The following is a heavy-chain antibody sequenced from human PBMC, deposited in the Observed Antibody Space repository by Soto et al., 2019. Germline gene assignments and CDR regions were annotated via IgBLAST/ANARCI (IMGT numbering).Heavy chain of an antibody. V-gene: IGHV4-59*08. Sequence: QVQLQESGPGLVKPSETLSLTCTVSGGSISSYYWSWIRQPPGKGLEWIGYIYYSGSTNYNPSLKRRVTISVDTAKNQFSLKLSSVTAADTAVYYCARQGSIAARRFLHWFDPWGQGTLVTVSS. CDR1: GGSISSYY. CDR3: ARQGSIAARRFLHWFDP. CDR2: IYYSGST. D-gene: IGHD6-6*01. J-gene: IGHJ5*02.